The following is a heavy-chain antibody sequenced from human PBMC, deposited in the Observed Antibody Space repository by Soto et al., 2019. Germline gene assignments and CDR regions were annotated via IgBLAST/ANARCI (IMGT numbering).Heavy chain of an antibody. V-gene: IGHV1-2*02. J-gene: IGHJ4*02. Sequence: ASVKVSCKASGGTFSSYAISWVRQAPGQGLEWMGWINPNSGGTNYAQKFQGRVTMTRDTSISTAYMELSRLRSDDTAVYYCAREGAAAADYWGQGTLVTVSS. CDR1: GGTFSSYA. D-gene: IGHD6-13*01. CDR2: INPNSGGT. CDR3: AREGAAAADY.